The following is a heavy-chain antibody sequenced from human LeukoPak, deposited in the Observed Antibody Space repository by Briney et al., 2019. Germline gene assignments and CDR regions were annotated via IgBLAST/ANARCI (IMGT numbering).Heavy chain of an antibody. D-gene: IGHD5-18*01. J-gene: IGHJ4*02. CDR3: AKGGAARFDY. Sequence: GGSLRLSCTASGFTFGDYAMTWVRQAPGKGLEWVSAISGRAGSTDYADSVKGRFTISRDNSKNTLYLQMNSLRAEDTAVYYCAKGGAARFDYWGQGTLLTVSS. CDR2: ISGRAGST. CDR1: GFTFGDYA. V-gene: IGHV3-23*01.